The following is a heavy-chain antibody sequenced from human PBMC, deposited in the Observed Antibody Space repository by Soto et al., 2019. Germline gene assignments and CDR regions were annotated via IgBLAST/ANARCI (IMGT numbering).Heavy chain of an antibody. CDR2: IPYDGLNK. Sequence: PGGSLRLSCVASGFPFSRYGMHWVRQAPGMGLEWVAVIPYDGLNKDFADSVRGRFSISRDNSKNTVHLQMNSLRPEDTAVYYCARSYDVNVFDYWRQGTLVTVSS. V-gene: IGHV3-30*14. CDR3: ARSYDVNVFDY. CDR1: GFPFSRYG. J-gene: IGHJ4*02. D-gene: IGHD5-12*01.